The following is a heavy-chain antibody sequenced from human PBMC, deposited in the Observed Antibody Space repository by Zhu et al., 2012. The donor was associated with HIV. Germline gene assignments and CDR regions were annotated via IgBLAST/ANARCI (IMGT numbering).Heavy chain of an antibody. D-gene: IGHD1-26*01. CDR1: GYSISSGYY. J-gene: IGHJ4*02. Sequence: QVQLQESGPGLVKPSETLSLTCTVSGYSISSGYYWGWIRQPPGKGLEWIGSIYHSGSTYYNPSLKSRVTISVDTSKNQFSLKLSSVTAADTAVYYCARGRPRSYDYWGQGTLVTVSS. CDR3: ARGRPRSYDY. CDR2: IYHSGST. V-gene: IGHV4-38-2*02.